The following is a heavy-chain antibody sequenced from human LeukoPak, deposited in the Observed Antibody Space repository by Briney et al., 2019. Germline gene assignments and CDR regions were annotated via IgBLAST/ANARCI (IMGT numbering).Heavy chain of an antibody. Sequence: SVKVSCKASGGTFSSYAISWVRQAPGQGLEWMGRIIPIFGTANYAQKFQGRVTITTDESTSTAYMELSSLRSEDTAVYYCARDGLGFRYYDSSGYYYWGQGTLVTVSP. CDR3: ARDGLGFRYYDSSGYYY. J-gene: IGHJ4*02. V-gene: IGHV1-69*05. CDR1: GGTFSSYA. D-gene: IGHD3-22*01. CDR2: IIPIFGTA.